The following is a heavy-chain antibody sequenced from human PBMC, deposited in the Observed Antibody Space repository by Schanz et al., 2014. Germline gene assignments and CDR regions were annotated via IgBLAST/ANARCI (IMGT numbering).Heavy chain of an antibody. D-gene: IGHD1-1*01. V-gene: IGHV3-21*06. CDR2: LSFDSRHI. Sequence: EVQLVESGGGLVKPGGSLRLSCTASGFSFDSYNMNWVRQSPGKGLEWVAFLSFDSRHIYYADSVKGRFTISRDNAKSYLHPQMTSLRADDTAVYYCARDGVAATTDFEYWGQGALVTVSS. CDR1: GFSFDSYN. CDR3: ARDGVAATTDFEY. J-gene: IGHJ4*02.